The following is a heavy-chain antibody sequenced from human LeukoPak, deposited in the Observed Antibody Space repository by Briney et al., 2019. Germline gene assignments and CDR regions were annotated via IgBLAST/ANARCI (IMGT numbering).Heavy chain of an antibody. CDR3: ARGATPGFLENY. D-gene: IGHD3-3*01. CDR2: IYRSGST. Sequence: SETLSLTCTVSGGSISSGGYYWSWIRQPPGKGLEWIGYIYRSGSTYYNPSLKSRVTISVDRSKNQFSLKLSSVTAADTAVYYCARGATPGFLENYWGQGTLVTVSS. J-gene: IGHJ4*02. V-gene: IGHV4-30-2*01. CDR1: GGSISSGGYY.